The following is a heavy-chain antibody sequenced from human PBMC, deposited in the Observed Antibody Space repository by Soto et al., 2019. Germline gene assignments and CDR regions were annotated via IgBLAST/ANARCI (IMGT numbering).Heavy chain of an antibody. CDR2: ISGSGGST. CDR3: ARSRTTGNYYGMDV. CDR1: GFTFSSYA. V-gene: IGHV3-23*01. Sequence: PGGSLRLSCAASGFTFSSYAMSWVRQAPGKGLEWVSAISGSGGSTYYADSVKGRFTISRDNSKNTLYLQMNSLRAEDTAVYYCARSRTTGNYYGMDVWGQGTTVTVSS. J-gene: IGHJ6*02. D-gene: IGHD1-1*01.